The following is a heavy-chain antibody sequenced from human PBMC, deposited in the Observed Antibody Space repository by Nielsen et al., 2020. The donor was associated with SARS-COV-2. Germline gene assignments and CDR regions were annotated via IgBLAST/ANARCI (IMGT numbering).Heavy chain of an antibody. Sequence: GESLKISCAASGFIFSNALMTWVRQAPGKGLEWVGRIRSKADGGTTDYAAPVKDRFTISRDDSKNTLYLLMNSLRIEDTGVYYCTTNYDVLTGLESWGQGALVTVSS. V-gene: IGHV3-15*01. CDR1: GFIFSNAL. CDR3: TTNYDVLTGLES. J-gene: IGHJ4*02. CDR2: IRSKADGGTT. D-gene: IGHD3-9*01.